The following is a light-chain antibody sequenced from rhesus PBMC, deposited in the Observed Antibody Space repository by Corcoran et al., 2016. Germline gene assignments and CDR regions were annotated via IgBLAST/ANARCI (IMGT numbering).Light chain of an antibody. J-gene: IGKJ1*01. V-gene: IGKV1-21*01. CDR2: KAS. CDR3: QQYNIVPWT. CDR1: QDIGSW. Sequence: DIQMTQSPSSLSASVGDRVTITCRASQDIGSWLAWYQQKPGKAPNLLIYKASSLQSGVPSRFRGSGSWTAFTLTISRLQPEDFATYFCQQYNIVPWTFGQGTKVEIK.